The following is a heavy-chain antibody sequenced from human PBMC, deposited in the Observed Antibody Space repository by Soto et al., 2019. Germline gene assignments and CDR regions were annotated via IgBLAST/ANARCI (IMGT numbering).Heavy chain of an antibody. Sequence: TGGSLRLSCAASGFTFSSYAMSWVRQAPGKGLEWVSAISGSGGSTYYADSVKGRFTISRDNSKNTLYLQMNSPRAEDTAVYYCAKDGDHATIAAAGTSYWGQGTLVTVSS. CDR3: AKDGDHATIAAAGTSY. V-gene: IGHV3-23*01. D-gene: IGHD6-13*01. J-gene: IGHJ4*02. CDR2: ISGSGGST. CDR1: GFTFSSYA.